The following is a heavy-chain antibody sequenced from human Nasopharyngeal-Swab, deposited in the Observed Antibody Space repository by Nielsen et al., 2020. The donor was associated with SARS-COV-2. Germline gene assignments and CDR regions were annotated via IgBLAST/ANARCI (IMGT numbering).Heavy chain of an antibody. D-gene: IGHD2-21*02. CDR1: GYTFSSYW. V-gene: IGHV3-74*01. J-gene: IGHJ3*02. CDR3: ARESVVTGMDDATDI. CDR2: INIDGSVT. Sequence: GESLKISCTASGYTFSSYWMHWVRQVPGKGLVWVSRINIDGSVTDYADSVKGRFTISRDNAKNSLYLQMDSLRADDTAVYYCARESVVTGMDDATDIWGQGTMVTVSS.